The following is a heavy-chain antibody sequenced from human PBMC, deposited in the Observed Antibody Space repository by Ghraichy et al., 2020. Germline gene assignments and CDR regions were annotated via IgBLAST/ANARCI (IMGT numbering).Heavy chain of an antibody. CDR2: VIPILGAT. J-gene: IGHJ2*01. D-gene: IGHD1-26*01. CDR3: ARDRRSGAGTIFEL. CDR1: GGTFSSYT. V-gene: IGHV1-69*08. Sequence: SVKVSCKASGGTFSSYTISWVRQAPGQGLEWMGRVIPILGATVYAQTFRGKVTMTADTSTTTAYMELSSLRSDDTAVYYCARDRRSGAGTIFELWGRGTLVTVSS.